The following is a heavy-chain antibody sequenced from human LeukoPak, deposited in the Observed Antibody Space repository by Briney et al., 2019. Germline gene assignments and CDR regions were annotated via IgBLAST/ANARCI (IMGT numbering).Heavy chain of an antibody. CDR2: IYYSGST. V-gene: IGHV4-39*07. D-gene: IGHD6-13*01. CDR3: ARGTAAAVGYYYYYMDV. CDR1: GGSISSSSYY. Sequence: PSQTLSLTCTVSGGSISSSSYYWGWIRQPPGKGLELIGSIYYSGSTYYNPSLKSRVTISVDTSKNQFSLKLSSVTAADTAVYYCARGTAAAVGYYYYYMDVWGKGTTVTISS. J-gene: IGHJ6*03.